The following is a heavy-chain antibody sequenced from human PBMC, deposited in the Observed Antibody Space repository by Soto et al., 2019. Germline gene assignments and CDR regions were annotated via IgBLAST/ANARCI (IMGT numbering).Heavy chain of an antibody. V-gene: IGHV3-30*18. J-gene: IGHJ5*02. Sequence: QDQLVESGGGVVQPGTSLRLSCAASGFTFSSYGMHWVRQAPGKGLEGVAVTSHDGSNKFYADSVKGRFSISRDDSKNTLFLQMNSLRTEDTAVYYCAKDRRDYGDSLVNNYFDPWGQGTLVTVSS. CDR2: TSHDGSNK. D-gene: IGHD4-17*01. CDR3: AKDRRDYGDSLVNNYFDP. CDR1: GFTFSSYG.